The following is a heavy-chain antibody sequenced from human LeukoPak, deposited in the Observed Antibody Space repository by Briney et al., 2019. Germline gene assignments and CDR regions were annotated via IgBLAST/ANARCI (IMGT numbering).Heavy chain of an antibody. V-gene: IGHV1-69*13. CDR1: GYTFSSYA. CDR2: IIPISGTA. Sequence: ASVKVSFTASGYTFSSYAISWVRQAPGQGLEWMGGIIPISGTANYAQKFQGRVTITADESTSTAYMELSSLRSEDTAVYYCASTKRYCSGGSCYYNGYYGMDVWGQGTTVTVSS. D-gene: IGHD2-15*01. J-gene: IGHJ6*02. CDR3: ASTKRYCSGGSCYYNGYYGMDV.